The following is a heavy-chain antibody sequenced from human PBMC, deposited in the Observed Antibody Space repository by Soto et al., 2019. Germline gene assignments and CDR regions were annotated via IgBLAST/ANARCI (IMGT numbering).Heavy chain of an antibody. CDR3: ARATPVPTSFDY. CDR1: GGSISSGGYY. V-gene: IGHV4-31*03. D-gene: IGHD6-6*01. CDR2: IYYSGST. J-gene: IGHJ4*02. Sequence: KTSETLSLICTVSGGSISSGGYYWSWIRQHPGKGLEWIGYIYYSGSTYYNPSLKSRVTISVDTSKNQFSLKLSPVTAADTAVYYCARATPVPTSFDYWGQGTLVTV.